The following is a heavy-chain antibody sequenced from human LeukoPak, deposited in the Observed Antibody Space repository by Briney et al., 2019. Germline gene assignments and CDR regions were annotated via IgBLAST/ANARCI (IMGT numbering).Heavy chain of an antibody. CDR1: GFTVSSNY. CDR3: ARAPSYYFDY. V-gene: IGHV3-53*01. J-gene: IGHJ4*02. Sequence: GGSLRLSWAASGFTVSSNYMSWVRQAPGKGLEWVSVIYSVGSTYYADSVKGRFTISRDNSKNTLYLQMNSLRAEDTAVYYCARAPSYYFDYWGQGTLVTVSS. CDR2: IYSVGST.